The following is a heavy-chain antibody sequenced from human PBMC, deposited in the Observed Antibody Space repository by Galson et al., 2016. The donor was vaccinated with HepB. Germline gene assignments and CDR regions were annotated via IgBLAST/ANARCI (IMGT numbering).Heavy chain of an antibody. CDR3: ARGRGVDV. CDR1: GFTLSSYS. Sequence: SLRLSCAASGFTLSSYSMTWVRQAPGKGLEWVANIKQDGSDKYYVDSVKGRFTISRDNAKNSLYLQMNSLRGEDTAVYYCARGRGVDVWGQGATVTVSS. V-gene: IGHV3-7*03. J-gene: IGHJ6*02. CDR2: IKQDGSDK.